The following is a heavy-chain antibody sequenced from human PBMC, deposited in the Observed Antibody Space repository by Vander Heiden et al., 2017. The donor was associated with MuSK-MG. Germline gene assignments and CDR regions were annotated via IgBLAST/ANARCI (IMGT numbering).Heavy chain of an antibody. J-gene: IGHJ3*02. V-gene: IGHV3-48*02. CDR2: ISSSSSTI. D-gene: IGHD2-15*01. CDR1: GFTLSSYS. CDR3: AREGPVVVVAATKHDAFDI. Sequence: EVQLVESGGGLVQPGGSLRLSCAASGFTLSSYSMNWVRQAPGKGLEWVSYISSSSSTIYYADSVKGRFTISRDNAKNSLYLQMNSLRDEDTAVYYCAREGPVVVVAATKHDAFDIWGQGTMVTVSS.